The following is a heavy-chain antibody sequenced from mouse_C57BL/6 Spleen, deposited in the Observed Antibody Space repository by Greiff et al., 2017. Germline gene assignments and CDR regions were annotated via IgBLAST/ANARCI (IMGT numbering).Heavy chain of an antibody. CDR1: GFTFTDYY. V-gene: IGHV7-3*01. CDR2: IRNKANGYTT. D-gene: IGHD1-1*01. J-gene: IGHJ1*03. CDR3: ARYAYYYGEDWYLDG. Sequence: EVQRVESGGGLVQPGGSLSLSCAASGFTFTDYYMSWVRQPPGQALEWLGFIRNKANGYTTEYSASVKGRFTISRDNSQSILYLQMNALRAEDSATYYCARYAYYYGEDWYLDGWGTGTTVTVAS.